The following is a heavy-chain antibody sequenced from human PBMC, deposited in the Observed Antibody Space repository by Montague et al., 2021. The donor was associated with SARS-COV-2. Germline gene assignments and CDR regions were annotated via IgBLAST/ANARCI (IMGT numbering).Heavy chain of an antibody. V-gene: IGHV4-59*01. CDR1: GGSISSYY. CDR3: ARRGLGYCSGGSCPNAFDI. D-gene: IGHD2-15*01. J-gene: IGHJ3*02. Sequence: SETLSLTRTVSGGSISSYYWSWIRQPPGKGLEWIGYIYYSGSTNYNPSLKSRVTISVDTSKNQFSLKLSSVTAADTAVYYCARRGLGYCSGGSCPNAFDIWGQGTMVTVSS. CDR2: IYYSGST.